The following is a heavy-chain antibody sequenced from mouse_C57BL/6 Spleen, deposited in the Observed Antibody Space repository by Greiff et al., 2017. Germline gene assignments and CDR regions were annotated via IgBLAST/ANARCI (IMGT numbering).Heavy chain of an antibody. CDR1: GFTFSDYG. CDR3: AIYGNSYYWYFDV. Sequence: DVKLVESGGGLVKPGGSLKLSCAASGFTFSDYGMHWVRQAPEKGLEWVAYISSGSSTIYYADKVKGRFTLSRDNAKNTLFLQMTSLRSEDTAMYDCAIYGNSYYWYFDVWGTWTTVTVSS. D-gene: IGHD2-1*01. V-gene: IGHV5-17*01. CDR2: ISSGSSTI. J-gene: IGHJ1*03.